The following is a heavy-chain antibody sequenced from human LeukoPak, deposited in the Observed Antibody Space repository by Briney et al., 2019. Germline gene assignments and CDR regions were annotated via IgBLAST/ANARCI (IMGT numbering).Heavy chain of an antibody. CDR3: ARDWGRVGLRGFDP. J-gene: IGHJ5*02. CDR2: IHISGRS. CDR1: GDSMSSHY. Sequence: PSETLSLTCSVSGDSMSSHYLSWIRQPAGKGLEWIGRIHISGRSNLNPSLNSRLTMSVDTSKNDFSLKLMSVTAADMAVYYCARDWGRVGLRGFDPWGQGILVTVSS. V-gene: IGHV4-4*07. D-gene: IGHD3-16*01.